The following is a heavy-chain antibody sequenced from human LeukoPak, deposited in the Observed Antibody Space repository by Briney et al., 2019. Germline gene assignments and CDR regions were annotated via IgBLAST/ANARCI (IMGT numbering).Heavy chain of an antibody. CDR2: INPNSGGT. V-gene: IGHV1-2*02. D-gene: IGHD5-12*01. CDR3: ARDMFVIVATIAAFDP. Sequence: GASVKVSCKASGYTFTHHGITWVRPAPGQGLEWLGWINPNSGGTNYAQKFQGRVTMTRDTSISTAYMELSRLRSDDTAVYYCARDMFVIVATIAAFDPWGQGTLVTVSS. CDR1: GYTFTHHG. J-gene: IGHJ5*02.